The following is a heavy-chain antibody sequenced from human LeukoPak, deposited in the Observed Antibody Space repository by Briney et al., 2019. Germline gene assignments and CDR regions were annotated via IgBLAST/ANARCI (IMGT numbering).Heavy chain of an antibody. CDR3: AREDGYNLGGLFDY. D-gene: IGHD5-24*01. J-gene: IGHJ4*02. Sequence: SVKVSCKASGYTFTSYAISWVRQAPGQGLEWMGRIIPILGIANYAQKFQGRVTITADKSTSTAYMELSSLRSEDTAVYYCAREDGYNLGGLFDYWGQGTLVTVSS. V-gene: IGHV1-69*04. CDR1: GYTFTSYA. CDR2: IIPILGIA.